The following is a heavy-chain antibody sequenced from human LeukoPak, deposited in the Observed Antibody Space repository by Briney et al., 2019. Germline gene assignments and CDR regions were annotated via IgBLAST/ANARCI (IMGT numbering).Heavy chain of an antibody. CDR2: ISWNSGSI. J-gene: IGHJ4*02. CDR3: AREKEAAAGQTYYFDY. V-gene: IGHV3-9*01. Sequence: GGSLRLSCAASGFTFDDYAMHWVRQAPGKGLEWVSGISWNSGSIGYADSVKGRFTISRDNSKNTLYLQMNSLRAEDTAVYYCAREKEAAAGQTYYFDYWGQGTLVTVSS. CDR1: GFTFDDYA. D-gene: IGHD6-13*01.